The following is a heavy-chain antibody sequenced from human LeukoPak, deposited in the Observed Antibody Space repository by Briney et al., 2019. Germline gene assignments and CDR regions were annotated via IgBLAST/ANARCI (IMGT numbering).Heavy chain of an antibody. V-gene: IGHV3-7*03. CDR2: INHNGNVN. CDR1: GFTFSSYW. CDR3: AKVPDYCSGTSCYSPLDY. J-gene: IGHJ4*02. D-gene: IGHD2-15*01. Sequence: PGGSLRLSCAASGFTFSSYWMNWARQAPGKGLEWVASINHNGNVNYYVDSVKGRFTISRDNSKNTLYLQIHGLRAEDTAVYYCAKVPDYCSGTSCYSPLDYWGQGTLVTVSS.